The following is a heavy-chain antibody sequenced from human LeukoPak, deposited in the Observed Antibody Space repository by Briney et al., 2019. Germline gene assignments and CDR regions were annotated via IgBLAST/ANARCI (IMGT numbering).Heavy chain of an antibody. CDR1: GYTFTGYY. CDR2: INPNSGGT. D-gene: IGHD2-15*01. CDR3: AREPSEGYCSGGSCHRPNYYYYYGMDV. J-gene: IGHJ6*02. Sequence: ASVKVSCKASGYTFTGYYMHWVRQAPGQGLEWMGWINPNSGGTNYAQDFHGRVTMTRDTSISTAYMELSGLRSDDTAVYYCAREPSEGYCSGGSCHRPNYYYYYGMDVWGQGTTVTVSS. V-gene: IGHV1-2*02.